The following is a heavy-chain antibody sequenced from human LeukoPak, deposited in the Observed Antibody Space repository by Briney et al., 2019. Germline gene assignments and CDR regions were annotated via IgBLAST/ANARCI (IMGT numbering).Heavy chain of an antibody. CDR3: AKKALSGWNPLDL. V-gene: IGHV4-34*01. CDR2: INHSGST. CDR1: GGSFSGYY. J-gene: IGHJ5*02. D-gene: IGHD6-25*01. Sequence: SSETLSLTCAVYGGSFSGYYWSWIRQPPGKGLEWIGEINHSGSTNYNPSLKSRVTISVDTSKNQFSLKLSSVTAADTAVYYCAKKALSGWNPLDLWGQGTLVTVSA.